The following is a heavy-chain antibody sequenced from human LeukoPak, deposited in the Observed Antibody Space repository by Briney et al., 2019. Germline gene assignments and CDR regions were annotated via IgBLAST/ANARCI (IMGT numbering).Heavy chain of an antibody. D-gene: IGHD5-18*01. Sequence: PSETPSLTCAVYGGSFSGYYWSWIRQPPGKGLEWIGEINHSGSTNYNPSLKIRVTISVYTSKNQFSLKLSSVTAADTAVYYCASPRIQLDNWFDPWGQGTLVTVSS. CDR2: INHSGST. V-gene: IGHV4-34*01. J-gene: IGHJ5*02. CDR1: GGSFSGYY. CDR3: ASPRIQLDNWFDP.